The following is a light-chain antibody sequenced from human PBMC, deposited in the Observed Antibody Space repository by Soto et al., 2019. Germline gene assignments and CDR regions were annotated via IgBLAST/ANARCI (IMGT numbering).Light chain of an antibody. CDR1: QSISSW. Sequence: DIQMTQSPSTLSASVGDRVTITCRASQSISSWLAWYQQKPGKAPKLLIYDASSLESGVPSRFSGSGSGTEFTLTISSLQPYDFATYYCQQYNRYSWTFGQGTKVDIK. V-gene: IGKV1-5*01. CDR2: DAS. J-gene: IGKJ1*01. CDR3: QQYNRYSWT.